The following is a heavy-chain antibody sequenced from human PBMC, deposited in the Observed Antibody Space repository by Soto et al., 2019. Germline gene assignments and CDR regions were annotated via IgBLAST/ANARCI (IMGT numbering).Heavy chain of an antibody. J-gene: IGHJ4*02. CDR2: ISYAGPNE. CDR3: AKDLNKWGGYDHYFVS. Sequence: QVQLVESGGGVVQPGRSLRLSCAASGFTFSSYAMHWVRQARGKGVEWGGVISYAGPNEYYADSVRGRFSISRDSSKHTLYLQMNSLRAEDTAVYYCAKDLNKWGGYDHYFVSWGQGTLVTVCS. V-gene: IGHV3-30*18. CDR1: GFTFSSYA. D-gene: IGHD5-12*01.